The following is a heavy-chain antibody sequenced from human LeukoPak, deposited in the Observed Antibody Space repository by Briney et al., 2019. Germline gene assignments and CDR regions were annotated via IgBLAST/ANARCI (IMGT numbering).Heavy chain of an antibody. V-gene: IGHV4-31*03. Sequence: SETLSLTCSVSGGSISSGGHYWSWIRQHPGKGLEWIGFIFYAGSTYYNPSLKSRVAISVDTSKNQFFLRLNSVTAADTAVYYCARITTWGYYFDYWGQGTLVSVSS. J-gene: IGHJ4*02. CDR3: ARITTWGYYFDY. CDR2: IFYAGST. CDR1: GGSISSGGHY. D-gene: IGHD4-11*01.